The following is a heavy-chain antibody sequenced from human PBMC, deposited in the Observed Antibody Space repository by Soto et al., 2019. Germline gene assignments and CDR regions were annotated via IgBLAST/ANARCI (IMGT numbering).Heavy chain of an antibody. V-gene: IGHV4-61*01. Sequence: SETLSLTCTVSGGSVSSGSYYWSWIRQPPGKGLEWIGYIYYSGSTNYNPSLKSRVTISVDTSENQFSLKLSSVTAADTAVYYCARDAKGGYDILTGYYYFDYWGQGTLVTVSS. J-gene: IGHJ4*02. CDR1: GGSVSSGSYY. CDR2: IYYSGST. CDR3: ARDAKGGYDILTGYYYFDY. D-gene: IGHD3-9*01.